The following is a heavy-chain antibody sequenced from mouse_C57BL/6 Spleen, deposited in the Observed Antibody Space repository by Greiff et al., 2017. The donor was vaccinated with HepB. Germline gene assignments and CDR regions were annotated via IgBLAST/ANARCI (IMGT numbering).Heavy chain of an antibody. CDR3: ARRGGYYDAMDY. CDR2: INPSTGGT. V-gene: IGHV1-42*01. CDR1: GYSFTGYY. J-gene: IGHJ4*01. Sequence: VQLKESGPELVKPGASVKISCKASGYSFTGYYMNWVKQSPEKSLEWIGEINPSTGGTTYNQKFKAKATLTVDKSSSTAYMQLKSLTSEDSAVYYCARRGGYYDAMDYWGQGTSVTVSS. D-gene: IGHD2-2*01.